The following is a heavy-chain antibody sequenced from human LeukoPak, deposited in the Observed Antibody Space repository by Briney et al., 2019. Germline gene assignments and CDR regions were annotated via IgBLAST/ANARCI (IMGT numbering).Heavy chain of an antibody. V-gene: IGHV1-69*05. Sequence: WASVKVSCKASGGTFSSYAISWVRQAPGQGLEWMGGIIPIFGTANYAQKFQGRVTITTDESTSTAYMELSSLRSEDTAVYYCVRPIHDSQAFDYWGLGTLVTVSS. J-gene: IGHJ4*02. D-gene: IGHD3-22*01. CDR2: IIPIFGTA. CDR1: GGTFSSYA. CDR3: VRPIHDSQAFDY.